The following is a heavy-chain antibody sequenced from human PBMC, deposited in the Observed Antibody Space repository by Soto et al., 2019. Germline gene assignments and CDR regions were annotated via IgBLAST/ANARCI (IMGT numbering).Heavy chain of an antibody. CDR2: ISHSGST. Sequence: QVQLQESGPGLVEPSGTLSLTCAVSGGSISKDNWWNWVRQPQGKGLEWIGEISHSGSTNYNPSLKSRATISVDMSKNQFSLKLSSATAADTAVYYCTKDHTGADALEIWGQGIMVTVSS. CDR1: GGSISKDNW. V-gene: IGHV4-4*02. J-gene: IGHJ3*02. D-gene: IGHD7-27*01. CDR3: TKDHTGADALEI.